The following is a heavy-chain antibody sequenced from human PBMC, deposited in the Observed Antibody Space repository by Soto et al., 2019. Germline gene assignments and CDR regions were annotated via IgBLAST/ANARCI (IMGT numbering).Heavy chain of an antibody. Sequence: SETLSLTCTVSGGSISSSSYYWGWLRQPPGKGLEWIGSIYYSGSTYYNPSLKSRVTISVDTSKNQFSLKLSSVTAADTAVYYCARHLYYYDSSGYSDAFDIWGQGTMVTVSS. D-gene: IGHD3-22*01. CDR3: ARHLYYYDSSGYSDAFDI. J-gene: IGHJ3*02. CDR2: IYYSGST. V-gene: IGHV4-39*01. CDR1: GGSISSSSYY.